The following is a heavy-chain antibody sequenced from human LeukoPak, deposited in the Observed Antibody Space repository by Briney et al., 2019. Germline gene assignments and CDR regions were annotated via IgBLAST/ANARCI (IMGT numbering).Heavy chain of an antibody. CDR3: ARGDRAFDI. CDR2: IYSGGST. Sequence: GGSLRLSCAASEFTFTSYELNWVRQAPGKGLEWVSVIYSGGSTYYADSVKGRFAISRHNSKNTLYLQMNSLRAEDTAAYYCARGDRAFDIWGQGTMVTVSS. V-gene: IGHV3-53*04. J-gene: IGHJ3*02. D-gene: IGHD3-16*01. CDR1: EFTFTSYE.